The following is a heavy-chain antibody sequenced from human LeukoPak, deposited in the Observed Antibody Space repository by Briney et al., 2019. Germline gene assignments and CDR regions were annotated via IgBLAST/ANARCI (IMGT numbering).Heavy chain of an antibody. CDR3: AREVAGDYFDY. Sequence: SETLSLTCTVSGGSISSYHWSWIRQPPGKGLEWIGYIYYSGSNNYNPSLKSRLTISVDTSKRQFSLKLSSVTAADTAVYFCAREVAGDYFDYWGQGTLVTVSS. V-gene: IGHV4-59*01. CDR1: GGSISSYH. CDR2: IYYSGSN. D-gene: IGHD6-19*01. J-gene: IGHJ4*02.